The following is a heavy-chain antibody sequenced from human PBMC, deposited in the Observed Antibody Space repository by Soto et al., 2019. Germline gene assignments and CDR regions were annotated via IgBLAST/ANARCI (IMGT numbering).Heavy chain of an antibody. J-gene: IGHJ6*01. CDR2: ITPSGGST. Sequence: GASVKVSCKAYGYTFTSYYMHWVRQAPGRGLEWMAIITPSGGSTSYAQKFQGRVTMTRDPSTSTVYMELTSLRSGDTAVYYCARTIIAGDTAMVNGLLAYYYYGMDVWGQGTTVTSPQ. D-gene: IGHD5-18*01. CDR3: ARTIIAGDTAMVNGLLAYYYYGMDV. CDR1: GYTFTSYY. V-gene: IGHV1-46*01.